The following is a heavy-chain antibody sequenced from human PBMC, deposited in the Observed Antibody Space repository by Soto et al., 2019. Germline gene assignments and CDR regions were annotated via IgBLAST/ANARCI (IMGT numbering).Heavy chain of an antibody. D-gene: IGHD6-6*01. CDR3: ATHSSSRYYYYYGMDV. J-gene: IGHJ6*02. CDR1: GFTVSSNY. Sequence: GGSLRLSCAASGFTVSSNYMSWVRQAPGKGLEWVSVIYSGGSTYYADSVKGRFTISRDNSKNTLYLQMNSLRAEDTAVYYCATHSSSRYYYYYGMDVWGQGTTVTVSS. V-gene: IGHV3-53*01. CDR2: IYSGGST.